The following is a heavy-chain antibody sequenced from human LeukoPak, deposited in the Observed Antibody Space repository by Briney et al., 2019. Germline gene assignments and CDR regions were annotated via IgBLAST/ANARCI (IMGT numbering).Heavy chain of an antibody. J-gene: IGHJ4*02. CDR3: ARDNGGSLDH. Sequence: GGCLRLSCAASGFTLSSYWMAWVRQAPGKGLEWVANIKHDESEKYYAESVRGRFTISRENAKNSLYLQMNSLRAEDTALYYCARDNGGSLDHWGQGTLLTVSS. V-gene: IGHV3-7*03. CDR2: IKHDESEK. CDR1: GFTLSSYW. D-gene: IGHD4-23*01.